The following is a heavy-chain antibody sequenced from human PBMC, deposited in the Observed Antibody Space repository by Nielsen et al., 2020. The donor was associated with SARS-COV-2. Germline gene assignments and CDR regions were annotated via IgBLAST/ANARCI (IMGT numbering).Heavy chain of an antibody. CDR3: ARLSNSDYGDY. CDR2: IYYSGST. CDR1: GGSISSSSYY. V-gene: IGHV4-39*01. D-gene: IGHD4-23*01. J-gene: IGHJ4*02. Sequence: SETLSLTCTVSGGSISSSSYYWGWIRQPPGKGLEWIGSIYYSGSTYYNPSLKSRVTISVDTSKNQFSLKLSSVTAADTAVYYCARLSNSDYGDYWGRGTLVTVSS.